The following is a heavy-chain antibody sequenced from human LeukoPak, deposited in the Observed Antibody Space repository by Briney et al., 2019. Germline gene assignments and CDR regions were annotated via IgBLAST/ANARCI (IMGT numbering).Heavy chain of an antibody. V-gene: IGHV4-39*01. CDR1: GGSISSSSYY. CDR3: ASTKSYDSSGYPFDY. CDR2: IYYSGST. Sequence: PSETLSLTCTVSGGSISSSSYYWGWIRQPPGTGLEWIGSIYYSGSTYYNPSLKSRVTISVDTSKNQFSLKLSSVTAADTAVYYCASTKSYDSSGYPFDYWGQGTLVTVSS. J-gene: IGHJ4*02. D-gene: IGHD3-22*01.